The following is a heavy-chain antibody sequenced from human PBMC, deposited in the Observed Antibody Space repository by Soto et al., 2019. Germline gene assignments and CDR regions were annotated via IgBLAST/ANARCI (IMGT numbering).Heavy chain of an antibody. V-gene: IGHV1-69*02. CDR2: INPILSMS. D-gene: IGHD3-10*01. Sequence: QVQLVQSGAEVKKPGSSVRVSCKASGDTFTFYSINWVRQAPGLGLEWMGRINPILSMSNYAQRFQGRVTMPADKSTSTDYMELSSLRSEDTAMYYCASSYGSGYRAFDYWGQGVLVTVSS. CDR1: GDTFTFYS. J-gene: IGHJ4*02. CDR3: ASSYGSGYRAFDY.